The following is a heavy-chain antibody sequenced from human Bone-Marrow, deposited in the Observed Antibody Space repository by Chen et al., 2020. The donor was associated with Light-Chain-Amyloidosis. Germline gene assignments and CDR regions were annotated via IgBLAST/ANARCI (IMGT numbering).Heavy chain of an antibody. J-gene: IGHJ4*02. CDR3: ARGAGRYFAI. D-gene: IGHD3-9*01. V-gene: IGHV4-34*01. CDR2: INHSGNI. CDR1: GGSFHRFY. Sequence: VQLQQWGAGLLKPLETLSLTCAVSGGSFHRFYWTWIRQTPGKGLEWIGEINHSGNINSNPSLRSRVSMSVDTSQSQFSLKLTSVTAADTAVYYCARGAGRYFAIWGQGALVTVSS.